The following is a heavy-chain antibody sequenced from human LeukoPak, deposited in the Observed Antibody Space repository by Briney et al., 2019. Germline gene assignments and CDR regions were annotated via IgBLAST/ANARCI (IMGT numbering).Heavy chain of an antibody. D-gene: IGHD3-16*01. CDR2: IYYSGTT. CDR1: GGSISSSSCY. CDR3: ATYVRPKLCFDY. Sequence: SETLSLTCTVSGGSISSSSCYWGWIRQPPGKGLAWIGSIYYSGTTYYNPSLKSRVTISVDTSRNQVSLKLSSVTAADTAVYYCATYVRPKLCFDYWGQGTLVTVSS. J-gene: IGHJ4*02. V-gene: IGHV4-39*01.